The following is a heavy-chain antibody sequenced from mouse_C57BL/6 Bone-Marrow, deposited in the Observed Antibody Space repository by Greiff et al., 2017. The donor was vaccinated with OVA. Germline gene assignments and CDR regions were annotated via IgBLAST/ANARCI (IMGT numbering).Heavy chain of an antibody. V-gene: IGHV1-74*01. D-gene: IGHD2-1*01. J-gene: IGHJ2*01. CDR2: IHPSDSDT. Sequence: QVQLQQPGAELVKPGASVKVSCKASGYTFTSYWMHWVKQRPGQGLEWIGRIHPSDSDTNYNQKFKGKATLTVDKYSRTAYMQLSSLTSEDSAVYYCAVSYGNYVGYWGQGTTLTVSS. CDR3: AVSYGNYVGY. CDR1: GYTFTSYW.